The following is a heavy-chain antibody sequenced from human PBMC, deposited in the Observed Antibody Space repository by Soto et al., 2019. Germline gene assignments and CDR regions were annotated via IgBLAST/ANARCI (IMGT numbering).Heavy chain of an antibody. V-gene: IGHV1-8*01. D-gene: IGHD1-26*01. CDR1: GYSFTSLD. CDR3: ARGVSAGVDY. CDR2: MQPSTGRT. J-gene: IGHJ4*02. Sequence: ASVKVSCKASGYSFTSLDINWVRQTAGQGLEWTGWMQPSTGRTGYAQKFQGRVTMTRDTSINTAYMELTTLTSDDTAFYYCARGVSAGVDYWGQGTLVTVSS.